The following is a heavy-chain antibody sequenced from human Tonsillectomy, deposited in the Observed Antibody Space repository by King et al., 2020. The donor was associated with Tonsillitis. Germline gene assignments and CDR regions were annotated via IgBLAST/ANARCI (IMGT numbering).Heavy chain of an antibody. D-gene: IGHD2-21*01. CDR3: AKGRGGGWRMPSFDV. V-gene: IGHV3-9*01. CDR1: GFTFDEYA. J-gene: IGHJ3*01. Sequence: VQLVESGGGLVQPGRSLRLSCAASGFTFDEYAMHWVRQVPGKGLEWVSGISWNSGSIGYAASAKGRFIISRDNAKNSMYLQMNSLRAEDTALYYCAKGRGGGWRMPSFDVWGQGTMVTVSS. CDR2: ISWNSGSI.